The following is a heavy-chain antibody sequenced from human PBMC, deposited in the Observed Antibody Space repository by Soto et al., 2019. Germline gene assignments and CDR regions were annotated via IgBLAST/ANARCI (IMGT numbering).Heavy chain of an antibody. CDR2: VNPILSMS. V-gene: IGHV1-69*02. CDR1: GDTFNFYS. Sequence: SVKVSCKASGDTFNFYSINWVRQAPGLGLEWMGRVNPILSMSNYAQRFQGRVTMTADKSTSTAYMELSGLRSEDTAIYYCATSYGSGYRAFDFWGQGTLVTVSS. CDR3: ATSYGSGYRAFDF. D-gene: IGHD3-10*01. J-gene: IGHJ4*02.